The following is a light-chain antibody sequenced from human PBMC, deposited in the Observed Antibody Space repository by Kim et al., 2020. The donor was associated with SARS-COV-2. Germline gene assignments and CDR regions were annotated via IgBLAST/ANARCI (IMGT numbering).Light chain of an antibody. CDR1: NIGSKS. V-gene: IGLV3-21*04. J-gene: IGLJ1*01. CDR3: QVWDTGSDHYV. Sequence: SYELTQPSSLSVAPGKTATITCGGSNIGSKSVHWFQQKPGQAPVLVIYYNSDRPSGIPERFSGSNSGETATLTITRVEAGDEADYYCQVWDTGSDHYVFGIGTKVTVL. CDR2: YNS.